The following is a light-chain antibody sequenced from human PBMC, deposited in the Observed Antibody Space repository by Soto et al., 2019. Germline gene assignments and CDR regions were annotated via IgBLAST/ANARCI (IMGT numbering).Light chain of an antibody. Sequence: EIVMTQSPATLSVSPGERATLSCRASQRVSSNLAWYQQTPGQAPRLLIYGASTRATGIPARFSGSGSGTEFTLTISSRQSEDFAVYYCQQYNNWPPYTFGQGTKLEIK. CDR2: GAS. V-gene: IGKV3-15*01. CDR3: QQYNNWPPYT. CDR1: QRVSSN. J-gene: IGKJ2*01.